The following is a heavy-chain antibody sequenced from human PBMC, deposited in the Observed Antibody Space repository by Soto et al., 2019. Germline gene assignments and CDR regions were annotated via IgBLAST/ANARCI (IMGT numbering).Heavy chain of an antibody. Sequence: EVQLVQSGAEVKKPGESLKISCKGSGYKFSSNVIGWVRQKPGKGLEWVGLIYPGDSDIRYSPSFEGQVTISADNSISTAYLYWSSLKASDSAMYYCARSQALDYWGQGTLVSVSS. V-gene: IGHV5-51*01. CDR1: GYKFSSNV. CDR3: ARSQALDY. D-gene: IGHD6-6*01. CDR2: IYPGDSDI. J-gene: IGHJ4*02.